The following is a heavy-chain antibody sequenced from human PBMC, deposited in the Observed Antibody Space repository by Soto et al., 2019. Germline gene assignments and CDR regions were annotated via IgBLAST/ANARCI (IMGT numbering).Heavy chain of an antibody. CDR2: ISSSSSYI. Sequence: GGSLRLSCAASGFTFSSYSMNWVRQAPGKGLEWVSSISSSSSYIYYADSVKGRFTITRDNAKNSLYLQMNSLRAEDTAVYYCARVPAGYLDYWGQGTLVTVSS. V-gene: IGHV3-21*01. CDR1: GFTFSSYS. J-gene: IGHJ4*02. CDR3: ARVPAGYLDY.